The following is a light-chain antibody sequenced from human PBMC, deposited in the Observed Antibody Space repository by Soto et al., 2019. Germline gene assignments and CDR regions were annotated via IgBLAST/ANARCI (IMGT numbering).Light chain of an antibody. Sequence: DIQMPQSPSSLSASVGDRVTITCQARQDIRKPLAWYPQKPGKAPKLLISAASYLQTGDPSRVSGRRSWADYSFSISSLQTADVGTYYWQQYDNFPQTFGQGTRVDIK. V-gene: IGKV1-33*01. J-gene: IGKJ1*01. CDR2: AAS. CDR3: QQYDNFPQT. CDR1: QDIRKP.